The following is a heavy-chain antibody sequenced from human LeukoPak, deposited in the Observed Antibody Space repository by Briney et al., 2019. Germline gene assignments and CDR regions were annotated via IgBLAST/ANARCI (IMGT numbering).Heavy chain of an antibody. CDR1: GGSFSGYY. D-gene: IGHD2-15*01. CDR3: ARDSIVVVVAATNDAFDI. J-gene: IGHJ3*02. V-gene: IGHV4-34*01. Sequence: SETLSLTCAVYGGSFSGYYWSWIRQPPGKGLEWIGEINHSGSTYYNPSLKSRVTISVDTSKNQFSLKLSSVTAADTAVYYCARDSIVVVVAATNDAFDIWGQGTMVTVSS. CDR2: INHSGST.